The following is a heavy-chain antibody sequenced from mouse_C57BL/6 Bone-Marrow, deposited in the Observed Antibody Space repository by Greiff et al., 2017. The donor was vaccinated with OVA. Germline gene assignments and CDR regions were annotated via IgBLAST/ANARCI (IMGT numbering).Heavy chain of an antibody. J-gene: IGHJ4*01. CDR1: GYTFTSYW. V-gene: IGHV1-64*01. CDR3: AIPPYGSSPPYYYAMDY. D-gene: IGHD1-1*01. CDR2: IHPNSGST. Sequence: QVQLKQPGAELVKPGASVKLSCKASGYTFTSYWMHWVKQRPGQGLEWIGMIHPNSGSTNYNEKFKSKATLTVYKSSSTAYMQLSSLTSEDSAVYYCAIPPYGSSPPYYYAMDYWGQGTSVTVSS.